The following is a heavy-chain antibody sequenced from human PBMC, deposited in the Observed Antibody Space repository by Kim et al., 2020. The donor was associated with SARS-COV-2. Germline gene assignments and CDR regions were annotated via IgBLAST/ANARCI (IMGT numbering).Heavy chain of an antibody. CDR2: ISAYNGNT. CDR3: ARDRRYSSSWTNYGMDV. D-gene: IGHD6-13*01. CDR1: GYTFTSYG. V-gene: IGHV1-18*01. Sequence: ASVKVSCKASGYTFTSYGISWVRQAPGQGLEWMGWISAYNGNTNYAQKLQGRVTMTTDTSTSTAYMELRSLRSDDTAVYYCARDRRYSSSWTNYGMDVWGQGTTVTVSS. J-gene: IGHJ6*02.